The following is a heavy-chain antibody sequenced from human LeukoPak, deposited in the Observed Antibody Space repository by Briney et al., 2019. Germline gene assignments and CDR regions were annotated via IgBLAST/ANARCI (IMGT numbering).Heavy chain of an antibody. J-gene: IGHJ6*02. CDR3: ARDQNIVVVPAATPGMDV. Sequence: GASVKVSCKASGYTFTTSGISWVRQAPGQGLEWMGWISTYNGNANYVQKLQGRVTMTTDTSTSTAYMELSSLRSEDTAVYYCARDQNIVVVPAATPGMDVWGQGTTVTVSS. V-gene: IGHV1-18*01. CDR2: ISTYNGNA. CDR1: GYTFTTSG. D-gene: IGHD2-2*01.